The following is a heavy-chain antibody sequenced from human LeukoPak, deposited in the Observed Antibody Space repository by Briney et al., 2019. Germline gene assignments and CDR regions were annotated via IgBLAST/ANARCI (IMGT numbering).Heavy chain of an antibody. V-gene: IGHV3-7*01. CDR3: AREKLGEHIVVADY. Sequence: GGSLRLPCAASGFTFSSYWMSWVRQAPGKGLEWVANIKQDGSEKYYVDSVKGRFTISRDNAKNSLYLQMNSLRAEDTAVYYCAREKLGEHIVVADYWGQGTLVTVSS. D-gene: IGHD2-21*01. CDR2: IKQDGSEK. CDR1: GFTFSSYW. J-gene: IGHJ4*02.